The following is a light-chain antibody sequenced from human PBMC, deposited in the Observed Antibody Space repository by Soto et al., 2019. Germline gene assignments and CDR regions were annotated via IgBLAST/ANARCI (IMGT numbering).Light chain of an antibody. CDR3: QQYNTYST. V-gene: IGKV1-5*03. Sequence: DIQMTQSPSTLSASVGDRVTITCRASQSISSWLAWYQLKPGKAPKPLIYKAFNLQSGVPSRFSGSGSGTEFTLTISSLQPDDFATYYCQQYNTYSTFGQGTKLEIK. CDR1: QSISSW. J-gene: IGKJ2*01. CDR2: KAF.